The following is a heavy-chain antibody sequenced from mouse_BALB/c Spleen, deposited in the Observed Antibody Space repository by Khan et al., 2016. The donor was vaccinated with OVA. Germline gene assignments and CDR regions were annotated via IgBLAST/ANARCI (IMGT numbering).Heavy chain of an antibody. CDR2: IIPSNDYT. CDR3: IREGAYYRSDGWFAY. V-gene: IGHV1-4*01. Sequence: QVQLKESGAELARPGASVKMSCKASGYTFTTYTIHWVKQRPGPGLEWIGYIIPSNDYTNSNQKFKDRATLTADKSSSTAYMQLSSLTYEDSAVYYCIREGAYYRSDGWFAYWGQGTLVTVS. J-gene: IGHJ3*01. D-gene: IGHD2-14*01. CDR1: GYTFTTYT.